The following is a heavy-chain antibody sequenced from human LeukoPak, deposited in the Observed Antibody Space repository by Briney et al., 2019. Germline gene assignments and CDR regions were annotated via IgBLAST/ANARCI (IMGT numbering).Heavy chain of an antibody. CDR1: GFTFTSSA. CDR2: IVVGSGNT. V-gene: IGHV1-58*01. Sequence: SVKVSCKASGFTFTSSAVQWVRQARGRRLEGIGWIVVGSGNTNYAQKFQERVTITRDMSTSTAYMELSSLRSEDTAVYYCAAATTVTTVDAFDIWGQGTMVTVSS. J-gene: IGHJ3*02. D-gene: IGHD4-17*01. CDR3: AAATTVTTVDAFDI.